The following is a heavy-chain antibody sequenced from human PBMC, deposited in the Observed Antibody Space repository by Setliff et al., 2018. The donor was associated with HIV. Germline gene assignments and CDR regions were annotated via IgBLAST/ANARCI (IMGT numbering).Heavy chain of an antibody. D-gene: IGHD3-16*01. CDR2: IAASGDP. CDR1: GNSSVGNYF. J-gene: IGHJ5*02. CDR3: VRHVGKFSSDARYYGVGWFDR. Sequence: PLETLSLACTILGNSSVGNYFWGWVRAPADKGLEWIGHIAASGDPNYNTSLKSRLSMSVHTSKNQFALSLTSVSAADTAVYYCVRHVGKFSSDARYYGVGWFDRWGQGTLVTVSS. V-gene: IGHV4-4*07.